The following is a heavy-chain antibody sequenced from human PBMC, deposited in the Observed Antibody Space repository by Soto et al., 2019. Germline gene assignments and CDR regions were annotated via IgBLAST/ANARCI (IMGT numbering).Heavy chain of an antibody. V-gene: IGHV1-69*06. CDR3: AQAGLQSKYYFDS. J-gene: IGHJ4*02. D-gene: IGHD5-12*01. CDR1: GGTFSSYA. CDR2: LIPIFGTA. Sequence: QVQLGQSGAEVKTPGSSVKVSCKDSGGTFSSYAISWVRQAPGQGLEWMGGLIPIFGTANYAQKYQGRVTITSDKSTITAYMALSSLRSEDTAAYYWAQAGLQSKYYFDSWGKG.